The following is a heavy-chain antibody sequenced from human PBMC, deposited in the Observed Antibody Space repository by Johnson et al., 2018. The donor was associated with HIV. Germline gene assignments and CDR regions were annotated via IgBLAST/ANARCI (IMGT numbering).Heavy chain of an antibody. J-gene: IGHJ3*02. CDR3: AKDRGSWDRGVFDI. D-gene: IGHD1-26*01. V-gene: IGHV3-30*04. Sequence: QVQLVESGGGVVQPGRSLRLSCAASGFTFRSYAMHWVRQAPGKGLEWVAVMSFDGSNKYYADSVKGRFTISRDNSKNTLYLQMNSLKTEDTAGYYCAKDRGSWDRGVFDIWGQGTMVTVSS. CDR2: MSFDGSNK. CDR1: GFTFRSYA.